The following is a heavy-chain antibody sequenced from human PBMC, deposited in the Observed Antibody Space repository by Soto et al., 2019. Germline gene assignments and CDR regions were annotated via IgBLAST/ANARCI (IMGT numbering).Heavy chain of an antibody. Sequence: QVQLVQSGAEVKKPGSSVKVPCKASGGTYSSYAISWVRQAPGQGLEWMGGIIPIFGTANYAQNFQGRVTNTADESTCTAYMELSSLRSADTAVYYCARGGGYGGNSLPLDYWGQGTLVTVSS. D-gene: IGHD4-17*01. CDR2: IIPIFGTA. CDR1: GGTYSSYA. V-gene: IGHV1-69*12. J-gene: IGHJ4*02. CDR3: ARGGGYGGNSLPLDY.